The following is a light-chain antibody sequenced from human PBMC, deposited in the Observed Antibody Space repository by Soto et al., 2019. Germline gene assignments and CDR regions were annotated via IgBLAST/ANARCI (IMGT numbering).Light chain of an antibody. CDR3: QQSYSTPPT. CDR2: VAS. CDR1: QDIRSW. J-gene: IGKJ1*01. Sequence: DIQMTQSPSSVSASVGDKVTITCRASQDIRSWLAWYQQKPGNAPKLLIYVASNLQSGVPSRFSGSGSGTDFTLTISSLQPEDFATYYCQQSYSTPPTFGQGTKVDIK. V-gene: IGKV1-12*01.